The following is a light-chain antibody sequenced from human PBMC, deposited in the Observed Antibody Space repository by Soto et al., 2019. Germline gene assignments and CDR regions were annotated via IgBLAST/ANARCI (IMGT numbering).Light chain of an antibody. V-gene: IGKV3-11*01. CDR3: QKRSNWPPYT. CDR2: DAS. Sequence: EIVLTQSPATLSLSPGERATLSCRASQSVSSYLAWYQQKPGQAPRLLIYDASNKDTGIPARFSGSGYGTDLTLTISSLEPEYFAVYYCQKRSNWPPYTFGQGTKLEIK. J-gene: IGKJ2*01. CDR1: QSVSSY.